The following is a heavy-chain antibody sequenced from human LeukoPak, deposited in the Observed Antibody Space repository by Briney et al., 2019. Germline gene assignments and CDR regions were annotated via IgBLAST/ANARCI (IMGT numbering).Heavy chain of an antibody. CDR3: FGITVTDVSY. D-gene: IGHD1-7*01. Sequence: PGGSLRLSCAASGLPFSHSGMHWVRQAPGKGLEWVAFIRYDGSNKYHADSVKGRFTISRDNSKNALYLQMNSLRGEDTAVYYCFGITVTDVSYWGQGTLVTVSS. V-gene: IGHV3-30*02. CDR2: IRYDGSNK. CDR1: GLPFSHSG. J-gene: IGHJ4*02.